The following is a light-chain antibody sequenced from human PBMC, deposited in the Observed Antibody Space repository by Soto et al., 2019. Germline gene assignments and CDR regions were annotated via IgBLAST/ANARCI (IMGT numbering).Light chain of an antibody. CDR3: KSYAGSNTYV. J-gene: IGLJ1*01. Sequence: QSVLTQPPSPSGSPGQSATISCTGTNNDIGVYDFVSWYQHHPGKAPRLIIYEVVQRPSGVPDRFSGSKSGNTASLTVSGLQAADEADYFCKSYAGSNTYVFGSGTKVTVL. V-gene: IGLV2-8*01. CDR2: EVV. CDR1: NNDIGVYDF.